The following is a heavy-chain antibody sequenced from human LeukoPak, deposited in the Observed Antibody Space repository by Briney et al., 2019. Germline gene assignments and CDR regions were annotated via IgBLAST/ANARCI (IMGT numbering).Heavy chain of an antibody. D-gene: IGHD3-22*01. J-gene: IGHJ4*02. Sequence: PGESLKISCKGSGYSFSTYWIGWVRQLPGKGLELMGIIYPGDSDTTYSPSFQGQVTISVDKSISTAYLQWSTLKASDTAMYYCARRVNSGYYFDYWAQGTLVTVPS. V-gene: IGHV5-51*01. CDR3: ARRVNSGYYFDY. CDR1: GYSFSTYW. CDR2: IYPGDSDT.